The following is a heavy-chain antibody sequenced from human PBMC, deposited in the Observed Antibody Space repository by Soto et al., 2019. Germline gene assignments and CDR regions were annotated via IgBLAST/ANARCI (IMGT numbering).Heavy chain of an antibody. D-gene: IGHD3-3*01. V-gene: IGHV3-21*04. CDR2: ISTGSDLV. CDR3: VKDTSDRVPGNYFDF. Sequence: GGSLRLSCATAGFPFSSYAMNWVRQAPGKDLEWISSISTGSDLVFYTDSVEGRFTISRDNAKSSLYLQMNSLRGEDTALYYCVKDTSDRVPGNYFDFWGQGTLVTVSS. CDR1: GFPFSSYA. J-gene: IGHJ4*02.